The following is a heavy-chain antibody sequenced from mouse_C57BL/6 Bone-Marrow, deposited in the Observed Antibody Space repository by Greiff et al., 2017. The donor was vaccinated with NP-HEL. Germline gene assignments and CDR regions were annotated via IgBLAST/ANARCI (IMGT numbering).Heavy chain of an antibody. V-gene: IGHV1-19*01. CDR3: ARSPDGYPFDY. D-gene: IGHD2-3*01. J-gene: IGHJ2*01. CDR1: GYTFTDYY. Sequence: EVQLQESGPVLVKPGASVKMSCKASGYTFTDYYMNWVKQSHGQSLEWIGVINPYNGGTSYNQKFKGKATLTVDKSSSTAYMELNSLTSEDSAVYYCARSPDGYPFDYRGKGTTLTVSS. CDR2: INPYNGGT.